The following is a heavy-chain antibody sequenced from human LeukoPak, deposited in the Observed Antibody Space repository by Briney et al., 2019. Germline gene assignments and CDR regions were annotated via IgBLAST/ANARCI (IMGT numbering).Heavy chain of an antibody. Sequence: GGSLRLSCAASGFTFSSYWMSWVRQAPGKGLEWVANIKQDGSEKYYVDSVKGRFTISRDNAKNSLYLQMNSLRAKDTAVYYCARLLTATAGTNGNDYWGQGTLVTVSS. J-gene: IGHJ4*02. CDR1: GFTFSSYW. V-gene: IGHV3-7*01. CDR2: IKQDGSEK. D-gene: IGHD6-13*01. CDR3: ARLLTATAGTNGNDY.